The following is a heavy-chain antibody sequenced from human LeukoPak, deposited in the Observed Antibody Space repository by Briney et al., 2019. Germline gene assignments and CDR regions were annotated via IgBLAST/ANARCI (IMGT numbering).Heavy chain of an antibody. CDR1: GGSFSGYY. D-gene: IGHD2-2*01. V-gene: IGHV4-34*01. CDR2: IDRPGIT. Sequence: SETLSLTCAVYGGSFSGYYWSWIRQSPGKGLEWIGEIDRPGITKYNPSLESRVTISLDTSKNQFSLRLTSATAADTAMYYCARSEDCGSSSCYWFGPWGQGTLVTVSS. J-gene: IGHJ5*02. CDR3: ARSEDCGSSSCYWFGP.